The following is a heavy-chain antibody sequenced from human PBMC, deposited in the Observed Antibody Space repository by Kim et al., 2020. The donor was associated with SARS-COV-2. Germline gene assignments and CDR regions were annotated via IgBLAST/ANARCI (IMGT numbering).Heavy chain of an antibody. V-gene: IGHV3-53*01. CDR1: GFSVSSKY. CDR2: IYSGGNI. D-gene: IGHD6-13*01. CDR3: ARLIEMQAAGTYFDC. Sequence: GGSLRLSCAASGFSVSSKYMSWVRQAPGKGLEYVSVIYSGGNIYYGDSVKGRFTVSIDSYKNTLDLHMNSLRAEDTAVYYCARLIEMQAAGTYFDCWGQGTLVTVSS. J-gene: IGHJ4*02.